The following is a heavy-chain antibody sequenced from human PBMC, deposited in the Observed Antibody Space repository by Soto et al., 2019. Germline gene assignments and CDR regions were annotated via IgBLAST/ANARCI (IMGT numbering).Heavy chain of an antibody. V-gene: IGHV1-46*03. D-gene: IGHD1-26*01. CDR2: INPSGGST. CDR1: GYTFTSYY. CDR3: ARIYSDALDI. J-gene: IGHJ3*02. Sequence: ASVKVSGKASGYTFTSYYMHWVRQAPGQGLEWMGIINPSGGSTSYAQKFQGRVTMTRDTSTSTVYMELNSLKAEDTAIYYCARIYSDALDIWGQGTMVTVSS.